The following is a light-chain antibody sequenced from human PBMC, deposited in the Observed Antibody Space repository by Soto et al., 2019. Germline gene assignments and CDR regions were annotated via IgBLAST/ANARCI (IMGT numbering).Light chain of an antibody. CDR1: QVVXSY. Sequence: DIVMTQSPATLSVSLGERATLSCRSSQVVXSYLSWYEQKPGQSTRILISGEPTRATGIPARFIGSGSCTEFTLTISSLQSEDFAAYFCQQQNNSGLGTFGPGTKVDIK. V-gene: IGKV3-15*01. J-gene: IGKJ3*01. CDR2: GEP. CDR3: QQQNNSGLGT.